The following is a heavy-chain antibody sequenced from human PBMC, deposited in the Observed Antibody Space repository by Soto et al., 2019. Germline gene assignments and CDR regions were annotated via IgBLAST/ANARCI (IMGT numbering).Heavy chain of an antibody. J-gene: IGHJ4*02. V-gene: IGHV3-23*01. D-gene: IGHD1-26*01. Sequence: GGSLRLSCAASGFTFSTYGMTWVRQAPGKGLEWVATISTTGSDSYYADSVKGRFTISRDNSKNTLYFEMNNLRAEDTAIYFCAKQGHYLDFDYWGRGTLVTVSS. CDR1: GFTFSTYG. CDR2: ISTTGSDS. CDR3: AKQGHYLDFDY.